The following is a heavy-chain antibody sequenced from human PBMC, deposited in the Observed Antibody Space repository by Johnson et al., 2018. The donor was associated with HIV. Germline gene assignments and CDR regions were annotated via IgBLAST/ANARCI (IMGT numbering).Heavy chain of an antibody. CDR3: ARDREASASGDAFDI. CDR2: IKQDGSEK. V-gene: IGHV3-7*01. D-gene: IGHD1-26*01. CDR1: GFTSGTYW. Sequence: VQLVESGGDLVQPGGSLRLSCEATGFTSGTYWMAWVRQAPGKGPEWVANIKQDGSEKYYVDSVTGRFPISRDNAKNTLYLQMNNLGAKDTAVYYCARDREASASGDAFDIWGQGTMVTVS. J-gene: IGHJ3*02.